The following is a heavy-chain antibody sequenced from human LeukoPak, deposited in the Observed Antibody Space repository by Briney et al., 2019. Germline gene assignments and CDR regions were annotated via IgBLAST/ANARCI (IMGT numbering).Heavy chain of an antibody. CDR1: GFTFSTYT. CDR3: AKEGRSTTPGY. CDR2: ITSSGDT. D-gene: IGHD6-13*01. Sequence: GGSLRLSCGASGFTFSTYTMDWVRRAPGKGLQWVSSITSSGDTYYADSVKGRFSISRDNAKNSLYLQMNNLRVEDTSVYYCAKEGRSTTPGYWGQGTLVIVSP. J-gene: IGHJ4*02. V-gene: IGHV3-69-1*01.